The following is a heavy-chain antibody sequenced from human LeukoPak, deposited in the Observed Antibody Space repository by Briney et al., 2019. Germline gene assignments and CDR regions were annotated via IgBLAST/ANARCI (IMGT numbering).Heavy chain of an antibody. V-gene: IGHV4-59*11. CDR1: GGSISSHY. CDR2: IYYSGST. D-gene: IGHD4-17*01. Sequence: SETLSLSCSVSGGSISSHYWSWIRQPPGKGLEWIGYIYYSGSTKYNPSLKSRVTISVDTSKNQFSLKLSSVTAADTAVYYCARGGTTVTPGLLWFDPWGQGTLVTVSS. J-gene: IGHJ5*02. CDR3: ARGGTTVTPGLLWFDP.